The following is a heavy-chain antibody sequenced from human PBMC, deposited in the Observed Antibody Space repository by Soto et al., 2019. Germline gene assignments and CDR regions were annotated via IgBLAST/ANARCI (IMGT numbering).Heavy chain of an antibody. CDR1: GYTITTYF. Sequence: QVQLVQSGAEVKKPGASVKVSCKASGYTITTYFMQWVRQAPGQGLEWVGIINPSDGTTSYAQKFQGRVTMTRDTSTNTVYMDLSSLRSEDTVVYYCETSLQLRKGWAFDYWGQGTLVTVSS. V-gene: IGHV1-46*01. D-gene: IGHD1-7*01. CDR3: ETSLQLRKGWAFDY. CDR2: INPSDGTT. J-gene: IGHJ4*02.